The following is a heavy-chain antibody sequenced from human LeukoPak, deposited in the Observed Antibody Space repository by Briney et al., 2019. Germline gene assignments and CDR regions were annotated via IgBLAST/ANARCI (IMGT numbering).Heavy chain of an antibody. J-gene: IGHJ4*02. D-gene: IGHD3/OR15-3a*01. CDR1: GFTFSRSW. CDR2: IKQDGSET. V-gene: IGHV3-7*01. Sequence: RGSLRLSCEASGFTFSRSWMSWVRQAPGKGLEWVANIKQDGSETSYVDSVKGRFTIYRDNAKNSLYLKLNSLRAEDTAVYYCARDWAGPFDYWGQGTPVTVSS. CDR3: ARDWAGPFDY.